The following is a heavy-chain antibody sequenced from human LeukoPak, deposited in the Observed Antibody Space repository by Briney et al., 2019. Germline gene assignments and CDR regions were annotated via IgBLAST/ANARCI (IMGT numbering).Heavy chain of an antibody. CDR1: GYSISSGYY. CDR3: ARASTMVRGVIPLLGGFDY. CDR2: IYHSGST. D-gene: IGHD3-10*01. J-gene: IGHJ4*02. Sequence: SETLSLTGAVSGYSISSGYYWGWIRQPPGKGLEWIGSIYHSGSTYYNPSLKSRVTIAVDTSKNQFSLKLSSVTAADTAVYYCARASTMVRGVIPLLGGFDYWGQGTLVTVSS. V-gene: IGHV4-38-2*01.